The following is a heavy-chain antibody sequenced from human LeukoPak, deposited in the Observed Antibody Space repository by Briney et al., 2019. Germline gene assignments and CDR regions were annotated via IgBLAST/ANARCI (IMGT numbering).Heavy chain of an antibody. D-gene: IGHD6-13*01. J-gene: IGHJ4*02. CDR3: ARAPAGSSKYEY. Sequence: SETLSLTCTVSGGSISSSSYYWGWIRQPPGKGLEWIGYIYANNGGTDYNPSLKSRATISVDTSKSQFSLNLSSVTAADTAVYYCARAPAGSSKYEYWGQGILVTVSS. V-gene: IGHV4-61*05. CDR1: GGSISSSSYY. CDR2: IYANNGGT.